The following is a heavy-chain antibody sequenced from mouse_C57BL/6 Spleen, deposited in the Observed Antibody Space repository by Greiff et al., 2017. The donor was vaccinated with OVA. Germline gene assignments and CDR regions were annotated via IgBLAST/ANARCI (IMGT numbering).Heavy chain of an antibody. CDR1: GYTFTSYW. D-gene: IGHD2-4*01. V-gene: IGHV1-52*01. J-gene: IGHJ4*01. CDR3: ARGDYGHYYAMDY. CDR2: IDPSDSET. Sequence: VQLQQPGAELVRPGSSVKLSCKASGYTFTSYWMHWVKQRPIQGLEWIGNIDPSDSETHYNQKFKDKATLTVDKSSSTAYMQLSSLTSEDSAVYYCARGDYGHYYAMDYWGQGTSVTVSS.